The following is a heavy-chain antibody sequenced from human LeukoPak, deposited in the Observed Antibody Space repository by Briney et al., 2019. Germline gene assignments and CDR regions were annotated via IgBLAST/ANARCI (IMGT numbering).Heavy chain of an antibody. CDR3: ARVRGVGATLHPFDY. CDR2: INPNSGGT. Sequence: ASVKVSCKASGYTFTGYYMHWVRQAPGQGLEWMGWINPNSGGTNYAQKFQGRVTMTRDTSISTAYMELSRLRSDDTAVYYCARVRGVGATLHPFDYWGQGTLVTVSS. V-gene: IGHV1-2*02. CDR1: GYTFTGYY. D-gene: IGHD1-26*01. J-gene: IGHJ4*02.